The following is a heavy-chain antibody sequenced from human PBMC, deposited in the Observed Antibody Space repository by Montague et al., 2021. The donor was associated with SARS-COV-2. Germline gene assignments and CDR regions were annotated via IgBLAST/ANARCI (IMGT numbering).Heavy chain of an antibody. CDR3: ARDGYSSGWNGLHWFDP. D-gene: IGHD6-25*01. J-gene: IGHJ5*02. CDR1: IGSISSGSYY. CDR2: IYTSGST. V-gene: IGHV4-61*02. Sequence: TLSLTCTVSIGSISSGSYYRSWIRQPAGKGLEWIGRIYTSGSTXYNPSLKSRVTISVDTYKNQFSLKLSSVTAADTAVYYCARDGYSSGWNGLHWFDPWGRGTLVTVSS.